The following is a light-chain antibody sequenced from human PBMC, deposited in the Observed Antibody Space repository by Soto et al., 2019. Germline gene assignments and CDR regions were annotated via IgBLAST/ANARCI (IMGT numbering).Light chain of an antibody. CDR1: SSDVGGYSY. J-gene: IGLJ1*01. CDR3: TSYTSVNTPD. V-gene: IGLV2-14*01. CDR2: DVS. Sequence: QSVLTQPASVSGSPGQSITISCTGTSSDVGGYSYVSWYQQHPGKAPKPMLYDVSYRPSGVSNRFSGSKSGNTASLTISGLQAEDEADYYCTSYTSVNTPDLGTGTKGTAL.